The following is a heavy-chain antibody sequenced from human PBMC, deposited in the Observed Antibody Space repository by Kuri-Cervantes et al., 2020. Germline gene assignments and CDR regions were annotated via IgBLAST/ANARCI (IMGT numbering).Heavy chain of an antibody. CDR1: GFTFSSYG. CDR2: ITRSSRII. CDR3: ARDLGRGYGMDV. Sequence: GESLKISCAASGFTFSSYGMHWVRQAPGKGLEWVSYITRSSRIIYYADSVKGRFTISRDNAKNSLYLQMNSLRDEDTAVYYCARDLGRGYGMDVWGQGTTVTVSS. V-gene: IGHV3-48*02. D-gene: IGHD3-10*01. J-gene: IGHJ6*02.